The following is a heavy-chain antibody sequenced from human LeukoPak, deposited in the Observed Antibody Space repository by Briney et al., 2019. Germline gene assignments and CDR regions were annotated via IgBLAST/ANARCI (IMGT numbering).Heavy chain of an antibody. Sequence: GASVKVSCKASGYTFTTYAMNWVRPAPGQGLEWMGWINTNTGNPAYAQGFTGRFVFSLDTSVSTAYLQISSLKAEDTAVYYCARAYQPLGGLSFPDSWGQGTLVTVSS. V-gene: IGHV7-4-1*02. CDR3: ARAYQPLGGLSFPDS. J-gene: IGHJ5*01. D-gene: IGHD3-16*02. CDR1: GYTFTTYA. CDR2: INTNTGNP.